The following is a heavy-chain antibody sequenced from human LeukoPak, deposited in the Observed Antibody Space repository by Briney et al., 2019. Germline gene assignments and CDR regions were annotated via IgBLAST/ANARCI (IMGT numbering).Heavy chain of an antibody. CDR1: GFTVNNNY. CDR3: ATGLHPGIAVAGIN. V-gene: IGHV3-53*01. CDR2: IYGGGDT. J-gene: IGHJ4*02. Sequence: GGSLRLSCAASGFTVNNNYISWVRQAPGKGLECVSIIYGGGDTYYADSVKGRFTISRDNSKNTLYLQMNSLRAEDTAVYYCATGLHPGIAVAGINWGQGTLVTVSS. D-gene: IGHD6-19*01.